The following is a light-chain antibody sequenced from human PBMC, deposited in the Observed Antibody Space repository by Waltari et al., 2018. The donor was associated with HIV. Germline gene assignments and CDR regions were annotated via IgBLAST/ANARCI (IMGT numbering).Light chain of an antibody. CDR1: TYNLGGGYD. J-gene: IGLJ2*01. Sequence: QSVLRQPPSASGAQGQRVPLYWVGSTYNLGGGYDVHWHQHVPETGTKLLIYCDTKRPSVVLDRFSGSKSGTSGFLAITGLQADDEADYYCQSYDRGLSGPVFGGGTKLTVL. V-gene: IGLV1-40*01. CDR2: CDT. CDR3: QSYDRGLSGPV.